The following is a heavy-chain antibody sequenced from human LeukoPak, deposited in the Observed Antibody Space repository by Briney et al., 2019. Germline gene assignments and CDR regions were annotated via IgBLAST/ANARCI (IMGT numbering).Heavy chain of an antibody. CDR1: GFTFSSYW. Sequence: GGSLRLSCAASGFTFSSYWMNWVRQAPGKGLEGVANINQDGSAKYYVDSVKGRFTFSRDNAMNSLFLQMNSLRAEDTAVYYCARVPRRTYDSSGYYRRSAYYGMDVWGQGTLVTVSS. V-gene: IGHV3-7*01. CDR3: ARVPRRTYDSSGYYRRSAYYGMDV. J-gene: IGHJ6*02. D-gene: IGHD3-22*01. CDR2: INQDGSAK.